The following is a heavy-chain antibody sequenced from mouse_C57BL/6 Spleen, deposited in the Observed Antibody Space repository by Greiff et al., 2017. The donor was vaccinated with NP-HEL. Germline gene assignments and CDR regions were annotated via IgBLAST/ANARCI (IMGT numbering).Heavy chain of an antibody. D-gene: IGHD1-1*01. Sequence: EVQLVESGGGLVKPGGSLKLSCAASGFTFSDYGMHWVRQAPEKGLEWVAYISSGSSTIYYADTVKGRFTISRDNAKNTLFLQMTSLRSEDTAMYYCARPLYYYGSSPGFDGWGTGTTVTVSS. CDR2: ISSGSSTI. V-gene: IGHV5-17*01. CDR1: GFTFSDYG. J-gene: IGHJ1*03. CDR3: ARPLYYYGSSPGFDG.